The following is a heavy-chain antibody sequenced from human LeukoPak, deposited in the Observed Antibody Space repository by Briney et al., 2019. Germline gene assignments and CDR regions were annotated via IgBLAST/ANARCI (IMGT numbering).Heavy chain of an antibody. Sequence: ESGPTLVKPTQTLTLTCTFSGFSLSTSGVGVGWIRQPPGKALEWLALIYWNDNKLYSPSLKSRLTITKDTSNNQVVLTMTNMDPVDTATYYCAHYGDYRFLYYFDYWGQGTLVTVSP. V-gene: IGHV2-5*01. CDR2: IYWNDNK. CDR1: GFSLSTSGVG. CDR3: AHYGDYRFLYYFDY. D-gene: IGHD4-17*01. J-gene: IGHJ4*02.